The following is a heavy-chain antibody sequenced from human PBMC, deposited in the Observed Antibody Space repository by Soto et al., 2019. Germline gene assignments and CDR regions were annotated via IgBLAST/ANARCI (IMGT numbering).Heavy chain of an antibody. CDR3: AKDRAVAAYYYYYMDV. V-gene: IGHV3-9*01. J-gene: IGHJ6*03. CDR2: ISWNSGSI. CDR1: GFTFDDYA. Sequence: GGSLRLSCASSGFTFDDYAMHLVRQAPGKGLEWVSGISWNSGSIGYADSVKGRFTISRDNAKNSLYLQMNSLRAEDTALYYCAKDRAVAAYYYYYMDVWGKGTTVTVSS. D-gene: IGHD6-19*01.